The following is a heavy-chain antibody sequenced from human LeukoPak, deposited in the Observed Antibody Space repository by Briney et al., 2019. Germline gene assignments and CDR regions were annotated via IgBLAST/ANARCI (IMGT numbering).Heavy chain of an antibody. V-gene: IGHV3-7*01. CDR2: IKQDGSEK. Sequence: GGSLRLSCATSGFTFRTFWMTWVRHVPGRGLEWVANIKQDGSEKNYVDSVRGRFTISRDNARNSLYLQMYSLRAEDTAVYYCAIPPLSGTGSSRPLAGMDVWGQGTTVTVSS. CDR3: AIPPLSGTGSSRPLAGMDV. CDR1: GFTFRTFW. J-gene: IGHJ6*02. D-gene: IGHD3-10*01.